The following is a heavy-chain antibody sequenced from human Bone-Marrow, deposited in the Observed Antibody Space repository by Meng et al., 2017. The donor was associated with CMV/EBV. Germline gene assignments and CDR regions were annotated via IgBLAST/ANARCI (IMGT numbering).Heavy chain of an antibody. CDR1: GGPINSYY. J-gene: IGHJ3*01. CDR3: VRGRGSGSYYYAFDV. D-gene: IGHD3-10*01. Sequence: SETRSFTCTVPGGPINSYYWSWIRQPPGKGLEWIGYIYYSENTNYNPSLKSRVTISVDTTKNQFSLKLSSVTAAGTAVYYGVRGRGSGSYYYAFDVWGQGTLVTVSS. V-gene: IGHV4-59*12. CDR2: IYYSENT.